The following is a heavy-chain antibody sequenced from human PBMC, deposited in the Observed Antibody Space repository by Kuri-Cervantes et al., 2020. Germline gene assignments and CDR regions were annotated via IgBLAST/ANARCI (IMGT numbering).Heavy chain of an antibody. D-gene: IGHD6-19*01. V-gene: IGHV3-23*01. J-gene: IGHJ4*02. CDR3: AKEQQWLPSYYFDF. CDR1: GFTFTNFA. CDR2: ISGSGGSP. Sequence: GESLKISCAASGFTFTNFAMSWVRQVPGKGLEWISSISGSGGSPYYADSVRGRFTISKDISKSTLYLQMNSLTAEDTAVYYCAKEQQWLPSYYFDFWGQGTLVTVSS.